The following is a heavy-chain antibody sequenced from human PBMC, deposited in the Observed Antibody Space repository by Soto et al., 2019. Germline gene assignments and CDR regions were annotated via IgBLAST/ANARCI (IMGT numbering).Heavy chain of an antibody. V-gene: IGHV4-31*03. CDR3: ARDRCSGGSCYSCYYYGMDV. Sequence: KTSETLSLTCTVSGGSISSGGYYWSWIRQHPGKGLEWIGYIYYSGSTYYNPSLKSRVTISVDTSKNQFSLKLSSVTAADTAVYYCARDRCSGGSCYSCYYYGMDVWGQGTTVTVSS. D-gene: IGHD2-15*01. J-gene: IGHJ6*02. CDR2: IYYSGST. CDR1: GGSISSGGYY.